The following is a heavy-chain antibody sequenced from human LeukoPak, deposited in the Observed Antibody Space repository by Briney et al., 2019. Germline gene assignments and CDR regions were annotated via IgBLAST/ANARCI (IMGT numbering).Heavy chain of an antibody. CDR1: GGSISSYY. D-gene: IGHD3-22*01. V-gene: IGHV4-59*12. Sequence: SETLSLTCTVSGGSISSYYWSWIRQPPGKGLEWIGYIYYSGSTNYNPSLKSRVTISVDTSKNQFSLKLSSVTAADTAEYYCARETYDSSGSDAFDIWGQGTMVTVSS. J-gene: IGHJ3*02. CDR3: ARETYDSSGSDAFDI. CDR2: IYYSGST.